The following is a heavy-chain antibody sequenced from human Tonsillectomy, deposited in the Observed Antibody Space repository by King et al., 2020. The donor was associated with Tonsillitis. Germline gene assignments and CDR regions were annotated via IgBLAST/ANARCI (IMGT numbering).Heavy chain of an antibody. D-gene: IGHD3-10*01. V-gene: IGHV3-53*04. Sequence: VQLVESGGGLVQPGGSLRLSCAASGFTVSNNCMNWVRQAPGKGLEWVSIIYIGGNTYYADSVKGRFTISRHNSKNTLYLQMNSLRVEDTAVYYCARVERITMLRGSPPGVYYYYNMDVWGQGTTVTVSS. CDR1: GFTVSNNC. CDR3: ARVERITMLRGSPPGVYYYYNMDV. J-gene: IGHJ6*02. CDR2: IYIGGNT.